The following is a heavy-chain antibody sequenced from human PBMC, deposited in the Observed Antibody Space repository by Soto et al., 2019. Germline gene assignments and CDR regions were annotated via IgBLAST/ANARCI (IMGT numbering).Heavy chain of an antibody. D-gene: IGHD3-16*01. V-gene: IGHV4-39*01. CDR3: ARNYGGKDYYYYMDV. J-gene: IGHJ6*03. CDR1: GGSISSSSYY. Sequence: SETLSLTCTVSGGSISSSSYYWGWIRQPPGKGLEWIGSIYYSGSTYYNPSLKSRVTTSVDTSKNQFSLKLSSVTAADTAVYYCARNYGGKDYYYYMDVWGKGTTVTVSS. CDR2: IYYSGST.